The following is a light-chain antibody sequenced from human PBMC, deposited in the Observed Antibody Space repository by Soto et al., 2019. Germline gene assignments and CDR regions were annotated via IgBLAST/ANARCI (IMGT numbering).Light chain of an antibody. Sequence: EIVLTQSPGTLSLSPGERATLSCRASQSATSSSVAWYRQKPGQAPSLLIYDTSTRATGIPDRFSGSGSGTDFTLTISRLEPEDFAVYYCQYYGTSPQTFGQGTKVDIK. J-gene: IGKJ1*01. CDR1: QSATSSS. CDR2: DTS. CDR3: QYYGTSPQT. V-gene: IGKV3-20*01.